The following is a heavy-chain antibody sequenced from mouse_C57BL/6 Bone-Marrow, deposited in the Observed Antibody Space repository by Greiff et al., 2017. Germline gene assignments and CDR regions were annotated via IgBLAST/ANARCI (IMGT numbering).Heavy chain of an antibody. CDR1: GYTFTSYW. Sequence: QVQLKQPGAELVKPGASVKMSCKASGYTFTSYWITWVKQRPGQGLEWIGDIYPTSGRTNYNEKFKCKAILTVDTSSNTAYMQLSSLTSVDSAVLYCARSGPLGRSFDYWGQGTTLTVSS. J-gene: IGHJ2*01. CDR2: IYPTSGRT. CDR3: ARSGPLGRSFDY. D-gene: IGHD4-1*01. V-gene: IGHV1-55*01.